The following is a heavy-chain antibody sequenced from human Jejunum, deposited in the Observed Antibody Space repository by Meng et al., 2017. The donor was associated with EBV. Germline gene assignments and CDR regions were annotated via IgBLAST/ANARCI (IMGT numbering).Heavy chain of an antibody. V-gene: IGHV4-4*02. CDR2: INQVGST. J-gene: IGHJ4*02. Sequence: VPLRESGPGLVLPSGSLSLTCAVSTPFISRFGWWRWVRQPPVKGLEWLGEINQVGSTYYNPSLKSRVTISIDTSKRQFSLRLNSMTAADTAVYYCARASSERLLDYWGQGTLVTVSS. CDR1: TPFISRFGW. D-gene: IGHD1-14*01. CDR3: ARASSERLLDY.